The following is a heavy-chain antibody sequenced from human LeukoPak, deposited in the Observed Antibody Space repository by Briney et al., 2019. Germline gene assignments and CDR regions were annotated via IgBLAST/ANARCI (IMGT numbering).Heavy chain of an antibody. Sequence: GGSPRLSCAASGFTFNTYAINWVRQAPGKGLEWVSAISGSGGRTYYSDSVKGRFTISRDNSKNTLYLQMNSLRAEDTAVYYCARVKRDCSGGSCYSFDYWGQGTLVTVSS. V-gene: IGHV3-23*01. J-gene: IGHJ4*02. CDR1: GFTFNTYA. D-gene: IGHD2-15*01. CDR2: ISGSGGRT. CDR3: ARVKRDCSGGSCYSFDY.